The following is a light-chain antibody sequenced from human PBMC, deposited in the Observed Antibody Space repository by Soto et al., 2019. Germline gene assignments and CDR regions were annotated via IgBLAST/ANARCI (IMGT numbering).Light chain of an antibody. CDR2: EVS. V-gene: IGLV2-14*01. CDR3: SSYTSSSTVV. J-gene: IGLJ2*01. Sequence: QSALTQPASVSGSPGQSITISCTGTSSDVGGYKYVYWYQQHPGKAPKLMIYEVSNRPSGVSNRFSGSKSGNTASLTISGLQAEDEADYYCSSYTSSSTVVFGGGTQRTVL. CDR1: SSDVGGYKY.